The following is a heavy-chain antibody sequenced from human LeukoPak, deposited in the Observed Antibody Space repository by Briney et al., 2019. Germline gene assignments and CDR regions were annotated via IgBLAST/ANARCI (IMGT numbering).Heavy chain of an antibody. CDR2: IKQDGSEK. V-gene: IGHV3-7*01. CDR3: ARGGGEQWLTDYYYYGMDV. Sequence: PGGSLRLSCAASGFTFSSYWMSWVRQAPGKGLEWVANIKQDGSEKYYVDSVKGRFTISRDNAKNSLYLQMNSLRAEDTAVYYCARGGGEQWLTDYYYYGMDVWGQGTTVTVPS. J-gene: IGHJ6*02. D-gene: IGHD6-19*01. CDR1: GFTFSSYW.